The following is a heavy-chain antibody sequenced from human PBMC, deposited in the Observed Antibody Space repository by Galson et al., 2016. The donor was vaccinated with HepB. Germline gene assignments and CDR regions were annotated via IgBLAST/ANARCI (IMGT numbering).Heavy chain of an antibody. D-gene: IGHD2-8*02. Sequence: SLRLSCAASGFSFSTYWMTWVRQAPGKGLEWVANINEDENKKNYVDSVKGRFTISRDNAKKSLFLEMNSLRAEDTAVYYCASDHNWGTENWGQGTLVTVSS. V-gene: IGHV3-7*05. CDR2: INEDENKK. J-gene: IGHJ4*02. CDR3: ASDHNWGTEN. CDR1: GFSFSTYW.